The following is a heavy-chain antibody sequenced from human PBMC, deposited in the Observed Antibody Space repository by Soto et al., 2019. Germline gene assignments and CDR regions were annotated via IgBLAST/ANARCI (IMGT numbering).Heavy chain of an antibody. D-gene: IGHD3-22*01. CDR2: ISFDGNNK. J-gene: IGHJ5*02. CDR3: VKPKEHFYDSSPGET. Sequence: HLGGSLRLSCAASGFTFSNYGMHWVRQAPGKGLEWVAIISFDGNNKYYSDSVKGRFTISRDNSKNMVFLQMNSLRPEDTAVYYCVKPKEHFYDSSPGETWGQGTPVTVSS. CDR1: GFTFSNYG. V-gene: IGHV3-30*18.